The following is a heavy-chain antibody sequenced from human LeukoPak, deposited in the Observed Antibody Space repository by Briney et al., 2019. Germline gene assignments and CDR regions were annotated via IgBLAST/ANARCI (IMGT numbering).Heavy chain of an antibody. Sequence: GASVKVSCKASEYTFTNYYMHLVRQAPGQALEWMGIINPSGGSTSYAQKFQGRVTMTRDTSTSTVYMELSSLRSEDTAVYYCARGALSGTCDYWGQGTLVTVSS. D-gene: IGHD1-26*01. CDR1: EYTFTNYY. CDR3: ARGALSGTCDY. CDR2: INPSGGST. V-gene: IGHV1-46*01. J-gene: IGHJ4*02.